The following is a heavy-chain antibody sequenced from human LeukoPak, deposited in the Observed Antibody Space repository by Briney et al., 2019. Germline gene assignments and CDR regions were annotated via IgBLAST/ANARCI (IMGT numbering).Heavy chain of an antibody. D-gene: IGHD6-19*01. CDR3: ATPKSTSSAWYLAALDY. CDR2: ISGSGGTT. J-gene: IGHJ4*02. Sequence: GGSLRLSCAASGFTFSGYAMSWVRQAPGMGLAWVSAISGSGGTTYYADSVEGRFTISRDNSKNTLYLQMNSLRADDTAIYYCATPKSTSSAWYLAALDYWGQGTLVTVSS. V-gene: IGHV3-23*01. CDR1: GFTFSGYA.